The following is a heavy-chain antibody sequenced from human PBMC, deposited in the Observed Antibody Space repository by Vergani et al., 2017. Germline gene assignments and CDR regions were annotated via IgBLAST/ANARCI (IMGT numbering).Heavy chain of an antibody. Sequence: QVQLQESGAGLLKPSETLSLTCAVYGGSFSGYYWSWIRQPPGKGLEWIGEINHSGSTNYNPSLKSRVTISVDTSKNQFSLKLSSVTAADTAVYYCARSGRNYYDSSGYYHASARRYYFDYWGQGTLVTVSS. J-gene: IGHJ4*02. CDR1: GGSFSGYY. CDR2: INHSGST. D-gene: IGHD3-22*01. CDR3: ARSGRNYYDSSGYYHASARRYYFDY. V-gene: IGHV4-34*01.